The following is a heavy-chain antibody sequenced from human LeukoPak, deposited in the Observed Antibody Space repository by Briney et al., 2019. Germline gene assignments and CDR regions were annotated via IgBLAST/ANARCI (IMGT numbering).Heavy chain of an antibody. CDR3: ARDPHSSGWQNWFDP. Sequence: SETLSLTCTFSGGSISSYFWSWIRQSAGKGLEWIGRIHTSGSTNYNPSLKSRVTMSVDTSKNQFSLKLSSVTAADTAVYYCARDPHSSGWQNWFDPWGQGTLVTVSS. CDR2: IHTSGST. CDR1: GGSISSYF. J-gene: IGHJ5*02. D-gene: IGHD6-25*01. V-gene: IGHV4-4*07.